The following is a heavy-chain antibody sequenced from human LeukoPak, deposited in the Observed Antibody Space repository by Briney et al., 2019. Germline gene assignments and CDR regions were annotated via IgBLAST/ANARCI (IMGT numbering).Heavy chain of an antibody. Sequence: SETLSLTCTVSGGSISSSSYYWGWIRQPPGKGLGWIGSIYYSGSTYYNPSLKSRVTISVDTSKNQFSLKLSSVAAADTAVYYCASCRGLGIQLWFDYWGQGTLVTVSS. CDR2: IYYSGST. CDR3: ASCRGLGIQLWFDY. D-gene: IGHD5-18*01. J-gene: IGHJ4*02. CDR1: GGSISSSSYY. V-gene: IGHV4-39*07.